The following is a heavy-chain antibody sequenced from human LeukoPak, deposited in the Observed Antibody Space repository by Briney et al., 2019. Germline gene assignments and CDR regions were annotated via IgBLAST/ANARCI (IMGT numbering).Heavy chain of an antibody. CDR3: ARIGYCSGGSCYGDYYGMDV. CDR1: GGSISSYD. CDR2: IYYSGST. D-gene: IGHD2-15*01. V-gene: IGHV4-59*08. J-gene: IGHJ6*02. Sequence: SETLSLTCTASGGSISSYDWSWIRQPPGKGLEWMGYIYYSGSTNYNPSLKSRVTISVDTFRNRFSLKLSSVTAADTAVCYGARIGYCSGGSCYGDYYGMDVWGQGTTVTVSS.